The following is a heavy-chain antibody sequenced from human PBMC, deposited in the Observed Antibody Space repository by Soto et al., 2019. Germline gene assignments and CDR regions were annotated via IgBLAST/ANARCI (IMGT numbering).Heavy chain of an antibody. CDR3: AAGFFTMVRGVITDEYYFDY. D-gene: IGHD3-10*01. J-gene: IGHJ4*02. CDR1: GFTFTSSA. CDR2: IVVGSGNT. Sequence: GASVKVSCKASGFTFTSSAMQWVRQARGQRLEWIGWIVVGSGNTNYAQKFQERVTITRDMSTSTAYMELSSLRSEDTAVYYCAAGFFTMVRGVITDEYYFDYWGQGTLVTVSS. V-gene: IGHV1-58*02.